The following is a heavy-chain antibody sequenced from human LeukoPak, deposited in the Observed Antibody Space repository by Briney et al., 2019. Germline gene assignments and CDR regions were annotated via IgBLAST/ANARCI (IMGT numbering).Heavy chain of an antibody. CDR2: INAGNGNT. CDR3: ASSANPRGATNWFDP. Sequence: ASVKVSCKASGYTFTSYAMHWVRQAPGQRLEWMGWINAGNGNTKYSQKFQGRVTITRDTSASTAYMELSSLRSEDTAVYYCASSANPRGATNWFDPWGQGTLVTVSS. CDR1: GYTFTSYA. J-gene: IGHJ5*02. V-gene: IGHV1-3*01.